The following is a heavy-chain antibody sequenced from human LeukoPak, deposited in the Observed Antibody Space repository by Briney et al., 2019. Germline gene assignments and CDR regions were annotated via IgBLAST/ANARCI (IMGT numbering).Heavy chain of an antibody. V-gene: IGHV3-23*01. D-gene: IGHD2-2*01. J-gene: IGHJ5*02. CDR3: AKDGPPSSTCCNWFDP. CDR1: GFTFNNYA. CDR2: ISGSGGST. Sequence: GGSLRLSCAASGFTFNNYAMTWVRQAPGKGLEWVSSISGSGGSTYYADSVKGRFTISRDNSKNSLYLQMNSLRAEDTAVYYCAKDGPPSSTCCNWFDPWGQGTLVTVSS.